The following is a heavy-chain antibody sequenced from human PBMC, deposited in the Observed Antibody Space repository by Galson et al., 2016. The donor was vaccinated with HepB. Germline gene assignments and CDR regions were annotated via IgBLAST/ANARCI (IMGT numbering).Heavy chain of an antibody. J-gene: IGHJ6*02. V-gene: IGHV3-30*18. CDR1: GFTFSTSG. CDR2: ISYDGSNK. Sequence: SLRLSCAASGFTFSTSGIHWVRQAPGKGLEWVAVISYDGSNKFYADSVKGRFTISRDNSKNTLYLQMNSLRAEDTALYYCAKDKGSGSYYNEPIPRYFAMDVWSQGTTVTVSS. CDR3: AKDKGSGSYYNEPIPRYFAMDV. D-gene: IGHD3-10*01.